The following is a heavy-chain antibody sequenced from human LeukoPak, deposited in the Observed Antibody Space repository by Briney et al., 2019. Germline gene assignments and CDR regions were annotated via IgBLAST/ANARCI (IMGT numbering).Heavy chain of an antibody. Sequence: PGGSLRLSCAASGFTFSSYGMHRVRQAPGKGLEWVAVISYDGSNKYYADSVKGRFTISRDNSKNTLYLQMNSLRAEDTAVYYCAKDGYDSSGYYGDYYYYGMDVWGQGTTVTVSS. CDR3: AKDGYDSSGYYGDYYYYGMDV. J-gene: IGHJ6*02. V-gene: IGHV3-30*18. CDR1: GFTFSSYG. CDR2: ISYDGSNK. D-gene: IGHD3-22*01.